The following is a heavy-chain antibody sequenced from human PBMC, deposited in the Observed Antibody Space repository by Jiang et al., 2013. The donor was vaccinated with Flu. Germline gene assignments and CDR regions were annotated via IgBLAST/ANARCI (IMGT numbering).Heavy chain of an antibody. CDR1: GGSVKSTDYY. Sequence: GLVKPSETLSLTCTVSGGSVKSTDYYWHWIRQLQERGWSGLGVSIIVGTPHYTPSLKSRVTISVDTSKNQFSLKLSSVTAADTAVYYCARGSGWWKIVAEYFQHWGQGTLVTVSS. CDR3: ARGSGWWKIVAEYFQH. D-gene: IGHD6-19*01. CDR2: SIIVGTP. V-gene: IGHV4-39*07. J-gene: IGHJ1*01.